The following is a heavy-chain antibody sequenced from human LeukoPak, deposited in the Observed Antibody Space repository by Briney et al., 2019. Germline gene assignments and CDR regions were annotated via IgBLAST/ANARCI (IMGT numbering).Heavy chain of an antibody. D-gene: IGHD2-21*02. Sequence: PVGSLRLSCAASVFTFSSYAMRWVRQAPGKGLEWVSSISGSGGSTYYADSVKGPFTISRHNSKDTLYLQMNSLRAEDTALYYCARGTRHCGGDCQNRKDAFDIWGEGTMVAVSS. V-gene: IGHV3-23*01. CDR1: VFTFSSYA. CDR3: ARGTRHCGGDCQNRKDAFDI. CDR2: ISGSGGST. J-gene: IGHJ3*02.